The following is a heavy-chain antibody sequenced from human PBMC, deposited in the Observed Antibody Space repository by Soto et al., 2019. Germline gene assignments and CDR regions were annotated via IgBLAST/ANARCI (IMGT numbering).Heavy chain of an antibody. CDR2: IYYSGST. CDR3: ARHFSVDYFDY. J-gene: IGHJ4*02. Sequence: SETLSLTCTVSGGSISSYYWSWIRQPPGKGLEWIGYIYYSGSTNYNPSLKSRVTISVDTSKNQFSLKLSSVTAADTAIYYCARHFSVDYFDYWGQGALVTVSS. V-gene: IGHV4-59*08. CDR1: GGSISSYY.